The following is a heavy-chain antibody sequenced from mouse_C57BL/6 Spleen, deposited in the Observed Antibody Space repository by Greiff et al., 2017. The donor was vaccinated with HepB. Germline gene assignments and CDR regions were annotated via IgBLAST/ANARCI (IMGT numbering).Heavy chain of an antibody. CDR3: ARRTYYSAYDAMDY. V-gene: IGHV1-19*01. D-gene: IGHD2-12*01. J-gene: IGHJ4*01. Sequence: VQLQQSGPVLVKPGASVKMSCKASGYTFTDYYMNWVKQSHGKSLEWIGVINPYNGGTSYNQKFKGKATLTVDKSSSTAYMELNSLTSEDSAVYYCARRTYYSAYDAMDYWGQGTSVTVSS. CDR2: INPYNGGT. CDR1: GYTFTDYY.